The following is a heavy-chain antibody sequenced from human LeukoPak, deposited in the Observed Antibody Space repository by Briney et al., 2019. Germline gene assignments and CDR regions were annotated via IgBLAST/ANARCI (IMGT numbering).Heavy chain of an antibody. CDR1: GGTFSSYA. D-gene: IGHD3-3*01. CDR2: IIPIFGTA. CDR3: ARVDYDFWSGTRDYYYYGMDV. J-gene: IGHJ6*02. Sequence: ASVNVSCKASGGTFSSYAISWVRQAPGQGLEWMGGIIPIFGTANYAQKFQGRVTITADESTSTAYMELSSLRSEDTAVYYCARVDYDFWSGTRDYYYYGMDVWGQGTTVTVSS. V-gene: IGHV1-69*13.